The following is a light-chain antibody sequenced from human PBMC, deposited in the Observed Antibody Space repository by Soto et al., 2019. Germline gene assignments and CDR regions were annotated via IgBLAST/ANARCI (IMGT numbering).Light chain of an antibody. CDR2: GAS. CDR3: QQYGSSPPT. J-gene: IGKJ1*01. Sequence: EIVLTQSPGTLSLSPGERATLSCRASQSVSSSYLAWYQQKPGQAPRLLIYGASSRATGIPDRFSGSGSGTDFTLIISRLDPEDFAVYYCQQYGSSPPTFGQGTKVDIK. CDR1: QSVSSSY. V-gene: IGKV3-20*01.